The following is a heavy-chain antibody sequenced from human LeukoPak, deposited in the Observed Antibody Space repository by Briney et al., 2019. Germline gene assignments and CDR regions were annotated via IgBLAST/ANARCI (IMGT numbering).Heavy chain of an antibody. CDR2: LYYSGST. V-gene: IGHV4-59*01. J-gene: IGHJ4*02. D-gene: IGHD5-18*01. CDR1: GGSISSYY. Sequence: SETLSLTCTVSGGSISSYYWSWLRQPPGKGLEWIGYLYYSGSTNYNPSLKSRVTISVDTSKNQFSRKLSSVTAADTAVYYCASVDTAMETIDYWGQGTLVTVSS. CDR3: ASVDTAMETIDY.